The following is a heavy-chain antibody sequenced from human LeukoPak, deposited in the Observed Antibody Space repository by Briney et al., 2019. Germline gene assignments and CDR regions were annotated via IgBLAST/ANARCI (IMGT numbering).Heavy chain of an antibody. CDR1: GFTFSSSS. J-gene: IGHJ4*02. V-gene: IGHV3-23*01. CDR3: AKWGDYDVLTGYYVSDY. Sequence: GGSLRLSCAASGFTFSSSSMSWVRQAPGKGLEWVSAITGSGGNTYYADSVKGRFTISRDNSKNTVFLQMNSLRAEDTAVYYCAKWGDYDVLTGYYVSDYWGQGTLVTVSS. CDR2: ITGSGGNT. D-gene: IGHD3-9*01.